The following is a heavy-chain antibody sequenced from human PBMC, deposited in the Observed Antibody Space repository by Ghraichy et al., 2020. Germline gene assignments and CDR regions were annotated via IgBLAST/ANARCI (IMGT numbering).Heavy chain of an antibody. V-gene: IGHV3-73*01. CDR1: GSTFSGCA. CDR2: ISSKAYDYAT. CDR3: VGGGYCTGGSCPLLEY. J-gene: IGHJ4*02. D-gene: IGHD2-15*01. Sequence: GGSLRLSCAASGSTFSGCAMHWVRQASGRGLEWVCRISSKAYDYATAYTASVKGRFTISRADSKYTAYLHMISLRTEDTAVYYCVGGGYCTGGSCPLLEYWGQGTLVTVSS.